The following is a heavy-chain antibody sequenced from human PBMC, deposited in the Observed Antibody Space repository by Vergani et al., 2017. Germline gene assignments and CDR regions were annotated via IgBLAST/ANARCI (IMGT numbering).Heavy chain of an antibody. Sequence: EVQLVESGGGLIHPGGSLRLSCEGSGFSFSGYWMHWVRQSPEKGLVWVSRIKSDGSITNYADSVKGRFTISRDNAKNTLYLEMNSLRGDGTAIYYCVRDRSSGPCFMSNWFDPLGQGNLVTVSS. J-gene: IGHJ5*02. CDR2: IKSDGSIT. D-gene: IGHD3-22*01. CDR1: GFSFSGYW. V-gene: IGHV3-74*01. CDR3: VRDRSSGPCFMSNWFDP.